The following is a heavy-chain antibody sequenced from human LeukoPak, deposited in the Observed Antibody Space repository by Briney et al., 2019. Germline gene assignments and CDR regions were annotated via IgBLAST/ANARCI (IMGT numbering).Heavy chain of an antibody. V-gene: IGHV4-59*01. CDR2: IYYSGST. J-gene: IGHJ4*02. CDR1: GGSIGSYY. CDR3: ARTPGLYGDYSFDY. D-gene: IGHD4-17*01. Sequence: SETLSLTCTVSGGSIGSYYWSWIRQPPGKGLEWIGYIYYSGSTNYNPSLKSRVTISVDTSKNQFSLKLSSVTAADTAVYYCARTPGLYGDYSFDYWGQGTLVTVSS.